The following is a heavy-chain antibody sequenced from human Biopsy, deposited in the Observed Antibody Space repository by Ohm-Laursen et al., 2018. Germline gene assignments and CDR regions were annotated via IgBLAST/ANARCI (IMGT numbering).Heavy chain of an antibody. CDR1: GGSISSGGSY. V-gene: IGHV4-31*01. Sequence: TLSLTCTVSGGSISSGGSYWSWIRQRPGKGLEWIGYIFNSANTHYNPSLKNLITISGDTSKNQFSLKLNSVTAADTAVYYCARGDYFDSNGYFWFDPWGQGTLVTVSS. CDR3: ARGDYFDSNGYFWFDP. D-gene: IGHD3-22*01. J-gene: IGHJ5*02. CDR2: IFNSANT.